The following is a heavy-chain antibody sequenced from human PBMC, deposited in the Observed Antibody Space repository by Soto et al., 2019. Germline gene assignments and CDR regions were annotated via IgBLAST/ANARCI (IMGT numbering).Heavy chain of an antibody. CDR3: AKDQGSSWYEIDY. CDR2: IWYDGSIK. J-gene: IGHJ4*02. V-gene: IGHV3-33*06. CDR1: GFTFSSYG. D-gene: IGHD6-13*01. Sequence: PGGSLRLSCAASGFTFSSYGMHWVRQAPGKGLEWVAVIWYDGSIKSYADSVKGRLTISRDNSRNRLYPQINSLRAEDTAVYFCAKDQGSSWYEIDYWGQGTLVTVSS.